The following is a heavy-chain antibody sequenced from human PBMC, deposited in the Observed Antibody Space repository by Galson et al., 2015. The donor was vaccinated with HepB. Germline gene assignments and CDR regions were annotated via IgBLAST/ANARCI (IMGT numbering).Heavy chain of an antibody. CDR2: ISYDGNNR. CDR3: VKDLQYCSSTSCYYAFDM. J-gene: IGHJ3*02. D-gene: IGHD2-2*01. Sequence: SLRLSCAASGYIFTTYGMHWVCQAPGKGLEWVALISYDGNNRYYADSAKGRFTISRDNFKNTLYLQVNSLRAEDAAVYYCVKDLQYCSSTSCYYAFDMWGQGTMVIVSA. CDR1: GYIFTTYG. V-gene: IGHV3-30*18.